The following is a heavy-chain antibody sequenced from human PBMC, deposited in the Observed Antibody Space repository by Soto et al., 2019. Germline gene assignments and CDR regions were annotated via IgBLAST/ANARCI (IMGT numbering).Heavy chain of an antibody. D-gene: IGHD2-2*01. CDR3: AMDNDIVGVPGKLYYYGMYV. CDR2: IYYNGST. V-gene: IGHV4-31*03. CDR1: GGSISSGVYY. J-gene: IGHJ6*02. Sequence: QVQLQEPGPGLVKLSQALALTCTVSGGSISSGVYYCTWIRQHPGKGVEWLGYIYYNGSTYYNPSRKRRVTISVDTSKNQFYLKRGSVPGADTAVNYCAMDNDIVGVPGKLYYYGMYVSGQGTTVNVSS.